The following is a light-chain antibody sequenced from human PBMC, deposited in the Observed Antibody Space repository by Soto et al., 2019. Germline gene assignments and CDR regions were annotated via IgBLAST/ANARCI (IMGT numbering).Light chain of an antibody. J-gene: IGKJ3*01. CDR1: QNIHSF. V-gene: IGKV1-39*01. CDR2: SLS. CDR3: QQCYNIPCT. Sequence: DIQITQSPSSLAASVGERVTITCRASQNIHSFLNWYQQKPGQAPQVLIYSLSALQSGVPSRFSGSGSGTDFTLTISSLHPEDFASYFCQQCYNIPCTFGPGTRVDI.